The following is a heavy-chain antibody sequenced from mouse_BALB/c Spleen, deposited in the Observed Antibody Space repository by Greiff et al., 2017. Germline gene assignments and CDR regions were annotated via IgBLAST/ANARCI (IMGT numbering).Heavy chain of an antibody. J-gene: IGHJ2*01. CDR2: ISSGGST. V-gene: IGHV5-6-5*01. Sequence: EVMLVESGGGLVKPGGSLKLSCAASGFTFSSYAMSWVRQTPEKRLEWVASISSGGSTYYPDSVKGRFTISSDNARNILYLQMSSLRSEDTAMYYCARGLYYFDYWGQGTTLTVSS. CDR1: GFTFSSYA. CDR3: ARGLYYFDY.